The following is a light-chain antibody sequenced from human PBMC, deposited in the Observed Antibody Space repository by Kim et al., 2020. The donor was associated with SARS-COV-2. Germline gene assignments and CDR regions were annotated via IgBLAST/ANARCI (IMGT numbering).Light chain of an antibody. CDR3: QQYSNWPPT. CDR2: GAS. V-gene: IGKV3-15*01. Sequence: EIVMTQSAATLSGSPGERATLSCRASQSVSSNLAWYQQKPGQAPRLLIYGASTRATGIPGRFSGSGSGTEFTLTISSLQSEDFAVYYCQQYSNWPPTFGGGTKVDIK. J-gene: IGKJ4*01. CDR1: QSVSSN.